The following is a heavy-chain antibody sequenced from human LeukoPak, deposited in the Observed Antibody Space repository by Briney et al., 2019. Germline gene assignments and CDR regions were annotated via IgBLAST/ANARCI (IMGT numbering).Heavy chain of an antibody. CDR1: GFTFSSYS. V-gene: IGHV3-21*01. D-gene: IGHD3-10*01. CDR2: ISSSSSYK. Sequence: WGTLRLSCAASGFTFSSYSMNWVRQAPGKGLEWVSYISSSSSYKYYADSVKGRFTISRDNAKNSLYLQMNSLRAEDTAVYYCAREFYGFGGLLVHDAFDIWGQGTMVNVSS. CDR3: AREFYGFGGLLVHDAFDI. J-gene: IGHJ3*02.